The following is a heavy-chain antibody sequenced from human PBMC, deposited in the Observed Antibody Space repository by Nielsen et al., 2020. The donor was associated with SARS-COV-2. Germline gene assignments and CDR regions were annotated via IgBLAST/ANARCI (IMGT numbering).Heavy chain of an antibody. CDR3: ARSPLYSLNWFDP. Sequence: SETLSLTCAVYGGSFSGYYWSWIRQPPGKGLEWIGEINHSGSTNYNPSLKSRVTISVDTSKNQFSLKLSSVTAADTAVYYCARSPLYSLNWFDPWGQGTLVTVSS. V-gene: IGHV4-34*01. CDR1: GGSFSGYY. D-gene: IGHD2-15*01. CDR2: INHSGST. J-gene: IGHJ5*02.